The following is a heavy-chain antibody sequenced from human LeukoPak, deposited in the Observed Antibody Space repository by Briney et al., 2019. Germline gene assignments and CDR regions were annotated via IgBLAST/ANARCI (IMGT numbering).Heavy chain of an antibody. V-gene: IGHV4-4*07. D-gene: IGHD2-15*01. CDR2: IYTSGST. CDR3: ARDVAGRGLLVYYYYYYMDV. Sequence: PSEALSLTCTVSGGSISSYYWSWIRQPAGKGLEWIGRIYTSGSTNYNPSLKSRVTMSVDTSKNQFSLKLSSVTAADTAVYYCARDVAGRGLLVYYYYYYMDVWGKGTTVTVSS. CDR1: GGSISSYY. J-gene: IGHJ6*03.